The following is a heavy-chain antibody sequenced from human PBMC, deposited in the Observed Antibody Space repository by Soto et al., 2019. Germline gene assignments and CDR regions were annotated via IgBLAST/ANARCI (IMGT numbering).Heavy chain of an antibody. CDR2: ITPSSSYI. CDR3: ARSWSDYGDFDY. CDR1: RFTCPTYS. J-gene: IGHJ4*02. D-gene: IGHD4-17*01. V-gene: IGHV3-21*01. Sequence: GGSLRLSCAASRFTCPTYSVAWVRQAPGKGPEWVSSITPSSSYIYYADSLRGRFTISRDNAKNSLFLQINSLRAEDTAVYYCARSWSDYGDFDYWGQGA.